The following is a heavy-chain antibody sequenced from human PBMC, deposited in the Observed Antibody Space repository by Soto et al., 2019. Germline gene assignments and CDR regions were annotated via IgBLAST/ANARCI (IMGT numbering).Heavy chain of an antibody. V-gene: IGHV3-21*01. D-gene: IGHD1-1*01. CDR2: INSRGGM. J-gene: IGHJ4*02. CDR1: GFTFSTHT. CDR3: VKEVEGFDY. Sequence: GGSLRLSCAASGFTFSTHTMNWVRQAPGKGLEWVSSINSRGGMFYAGSVKGRFTISRDNAKNSLFLQMNSLRAEDTAVYYCVKEVEGFDYWGQGTLVTVSS.